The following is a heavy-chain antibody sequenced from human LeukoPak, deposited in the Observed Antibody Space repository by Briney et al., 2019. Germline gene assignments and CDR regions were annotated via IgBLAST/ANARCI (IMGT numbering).Heavy chain of an antibody. CDR1: GFTFSDYE. J-gene: IGHJ4*02. CDR2: ISISGSTI. D-gene: IGHD3-9*01. V-gene: IGHV3-48*03. Sequence: GGSLRLSCAASGFTFSDYEMNWVRQAPGKGLQWVSPISISGSTIYYADSVKGRFTISRDNAKISLYLQMNSLSAEDTAVYYCAGGLRYFDWLLPNFEYWGQGTLVTVSS. CDR3: AGGLRYFDWLLPNFEY.